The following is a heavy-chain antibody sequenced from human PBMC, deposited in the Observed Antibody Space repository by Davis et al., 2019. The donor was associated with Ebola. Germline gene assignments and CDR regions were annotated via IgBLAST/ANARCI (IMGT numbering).Heavy chain of an antibody. J-gene: IGHJ4*02. CDR3: ARGDAWGDFDY. CDR1: GYTFTNYY. CDR2: ISGYNGDT. V-gene: IGHV1-18*04. D-gene: IGHD7-27*01. Sequence: ASVKVSCKASGYTFTNYYMHWVRQAPGQGLEWMGWISGYNGDTNYAPKVQGRVTMATDSSTSTAYMEVRSLRSDDTAVYYCARGDAWGDFDYWGQGTLVTVSS.